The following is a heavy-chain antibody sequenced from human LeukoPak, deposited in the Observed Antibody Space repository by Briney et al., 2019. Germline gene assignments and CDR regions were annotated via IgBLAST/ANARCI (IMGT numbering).Heavy chain of an antibody. D-gene: IGHD6-6*01. V-gene: IGHV3-23*01. CDR3: ARDFYTSSSSTDDC. CDR2: ISGSGGST. J-gene: IGHJ4*02. Sequence: GGSLRLSCAAPGFTFNSYAMSWVRQAPGKGLEWVSAISGSGGSTYYADSVKGRFTISRDNSKNTLYLQMNSLRAEDTAVYYCARDFYTSSSSTDDCWGQGTLVTVSS. CDR1: GFTFNSYA.